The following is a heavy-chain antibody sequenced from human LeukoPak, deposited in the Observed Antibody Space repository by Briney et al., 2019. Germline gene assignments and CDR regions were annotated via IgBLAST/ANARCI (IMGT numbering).Heavy chain of an antibody. V-gene: IGHV3-9*01. CDR3: AKVSPLDDAFDI. D-gene: IGHD1-1*01. CDR1: GFTFDDYA. CDR2: ISWNSGSI. J-gene: IGHJ3*02. Sequence: GGSLRLSCAASGFTFDDYAMHWVRQAPGKGLEWVSGISWNSGSIGYADPVKGRFTISRDNAKNSLYLQMNSLRAEDTALYYCAKVSPLDDAFDIWAKGQWSPSLQ.